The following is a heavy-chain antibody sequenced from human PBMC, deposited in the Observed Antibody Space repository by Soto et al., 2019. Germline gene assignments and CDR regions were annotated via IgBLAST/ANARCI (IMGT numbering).Heavy chain of an antibody. CDR3: AREQLELPMRYFDY. CDR1: GYIFTSYY. D-gene: IGHD1-1*01. Sequence: SVKVSCKASGYIFTSYYMHWVRQAPGQGLEWMGGIIPIFGTANYAQKFQGRVTITADESTSTAYMELSSLRSEDTAVYYCAREQLELPMRYFDYWGQGTLVTVSS. CDR2: IIPIFGTA. J-gene: IGHJ4*02. V-gene: IGHV1-69*13.